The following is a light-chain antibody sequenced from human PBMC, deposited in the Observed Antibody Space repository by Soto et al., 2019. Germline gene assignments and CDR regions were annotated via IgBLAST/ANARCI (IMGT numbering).Light chain of an antibody. Sequence: EIVLTQSPGTLSLSPGERATLSCRASQSVSGSDLAWYQQKPGQAPRLLISGVSNRATGTPDRFSGSGSGTDFTLTISSLEPEDFAVFYCHLYGISPPTFGPGTKVDIK. CDR2: GVS. CDR3: HLYGISPPT. CDR1: QSVSGSD. V-gene: IGKV3-20*01. J-gene: IGKJ1*01.